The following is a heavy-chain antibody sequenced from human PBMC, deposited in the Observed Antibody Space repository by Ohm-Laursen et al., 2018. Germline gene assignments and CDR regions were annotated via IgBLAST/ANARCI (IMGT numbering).Heavy chain of an antibody. V-gene: IGHV3-53*01. D-gene: IGHD1-1*01. Sequence: SLRLSCTAPDLTLSDNYINWVRQAPGKGLEWVSGIYSDGVTDNADSVKGRFTISRDDSKNTVYLQMNSLRVDDTAVYYCARGKGIAVIQLEDCYFDLWGRGTLVTVSS. CDR1: DLTLSDNY. CDR2: IYSDGVT. J-gene: IGHJ2*01. CDR3: ARGKGIAVIQLEDCYFDL.